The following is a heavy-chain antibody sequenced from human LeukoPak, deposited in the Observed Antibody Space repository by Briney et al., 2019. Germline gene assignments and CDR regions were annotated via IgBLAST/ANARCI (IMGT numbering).Heavy chain of an antibody. V-gene: IGHV4-61*02. J-gene: IGHJ4*02. Sequence: SETLSLTCTVSGGSISSGSYYWSWIRQPAGKGLEWIGRIYTSGSTNYNPSLKSRVTISVDTSKNQFSLKLSSVTAADTAVYYCARAIPTGVAGTGGFDYWGQGTLVTVSS. CDR2: IYTSGST. CDR1: GGSISSGSYY. CDR3: ARAIPTGVAGTGGFDY. D-gene: IGHD6-19*01.